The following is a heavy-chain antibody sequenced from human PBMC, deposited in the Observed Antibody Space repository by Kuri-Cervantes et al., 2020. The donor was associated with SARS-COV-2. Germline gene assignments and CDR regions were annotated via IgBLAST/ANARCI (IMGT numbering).Heavy chain of an antibody. CDR3: ATESSSWYGGSFDY. CDR1: GFTFSSYG. D-gene: IGHD6-13*01. J-gene: IGHJ4*02. Sequence: GESLKISCAASGFTFSSYGMHWVRQAPGKGLEWVAVTSYDGSNKYYADSVKGRFTISRDNSKNTLYLQMNSLRAEDTAVYYCATESSSWYGGSFDYWGQGTLVTVSS. CDR2: TSYDGSNK. V-gene: IGHV3-30*03.